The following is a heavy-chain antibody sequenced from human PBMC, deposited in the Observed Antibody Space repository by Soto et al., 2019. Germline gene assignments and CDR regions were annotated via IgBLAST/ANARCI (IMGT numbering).Heavy chain of an antibody. CDR2: ISSSSSYI. V-gene: IGHV3-21*03. CDR1: GFTFSSYS. Sequence: GGSLRLSCAASGFTFSSYSMNWVRQAPGKGLEWVSSISSSSSYIYYADSVKGRFTISRDNAKNSLYLQMNSLKTEDTAVYYCTTPGIAVAVVGLRFAFDIWGQGTMVTVSS. D-gene: IGHD6-19*01. J-gene: IGHJ3*02. CDR3: TTPGIAVAVVGLRFAFDI.